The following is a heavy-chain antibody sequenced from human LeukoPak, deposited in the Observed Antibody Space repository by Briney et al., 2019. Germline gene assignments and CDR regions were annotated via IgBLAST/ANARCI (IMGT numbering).Heavy chain of an antibody. CDR1: GDSVSNGNYY. D-gene: IGHD3-10*01. Sequence: SETLSLTCTVSGDSVSNGNYYWSWLRQPPGKALEWIGYIYYTGKTYYNPSLEGRVTILADTSRNHFSVKLSSVTAADTAVYYCARSQNYYGSGDYWSQGTLVTVSS. CDR2: IYYTGKT. J-gene: IGHJ4*02. V-gene: IGHV4-61*03. CDR3: ARSQNYYGSGDY.